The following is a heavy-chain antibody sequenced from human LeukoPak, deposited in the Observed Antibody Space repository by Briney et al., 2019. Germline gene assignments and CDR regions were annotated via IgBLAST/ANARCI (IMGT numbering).Heavy chain of an antibody. CDR3: AKQSGSYYSLFDY. D-gene: IGHD1-26*01. CDR1: GFTFSSYA. Sequence: GGSLRLSCAASGFTFSSYAMSWVRQAPGKGLGWVSAISGSGGSTYYADSVKGRFTISRDNSKNTLYLQMNSLRAEDTAVYYCAKQSGSYYSLFDYWGQGTLVTVSS. CDR2: ISGSGGST. J-gene: IGHJ4*02. V-gene: IGHV3-23*01.